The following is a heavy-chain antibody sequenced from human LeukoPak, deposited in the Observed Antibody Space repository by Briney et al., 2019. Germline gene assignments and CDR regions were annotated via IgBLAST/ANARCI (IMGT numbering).Heavy chain of an antibody. D-gene: IGHD2-21*02. V-gene: IGHV3-30*18. Sequence: GGSLRLSCAASGFTFSSYGMHWVRQAPGKGLEWVAVISYDGSNKYYADSVKGRFTISRDNSKNTLYLQMNSLRAEDTAVYYCAKVGDCGGGCPYYFDYWGQGTLVTVSS. CDR3: AKVGDCGGGCPYYFDY. CDR1: GFTFSSYG. J-gene: IGHJ4*02. CDR2: ISYDGSNK.